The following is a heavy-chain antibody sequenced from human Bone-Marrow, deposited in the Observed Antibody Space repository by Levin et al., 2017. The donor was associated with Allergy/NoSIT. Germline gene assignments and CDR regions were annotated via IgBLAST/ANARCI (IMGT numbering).Heavy chain of an antibody. J-gene: IGHJ4*02. V-gene: IGHV1-69*06. Sequence: PGESLKISCKTSGGSFTHYPISWVRQAPGQGLEWVGGITPIFDAANSAPKFQGRVTITADKSTSTAYMELNSLTSEDTALYYCARESGNKGYFDSWGQGTLVIVSS. CDR3: ARESGNKGYFDS. CDR1: GGSFTHYP. CDR2: ITPIFDAA. D-gene: IGHD1-26*01.